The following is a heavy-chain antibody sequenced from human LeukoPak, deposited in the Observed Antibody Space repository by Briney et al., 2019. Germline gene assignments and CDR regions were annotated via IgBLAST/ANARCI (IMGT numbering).Heavy chain of an antibody. V-gene: IGHV7-4-1*02. CDR2: INTKTGNP. CDR1: GYTFTSYA. CDR3: ARDRRYSSSWYRGAVDY. Sequence: ASVKISCKASGYTFTSYAMNCVRQAPGQGLEWMRWINTKTGNPTYAQGFTGRFVFSLDTSVSTAYLQISSLKAEDTAVYYCARDRRYSSSWYRGAVDYWGQGTLVTVSS. D-gene: IGHD6-13*01. J-gene: IGHJ4*02.